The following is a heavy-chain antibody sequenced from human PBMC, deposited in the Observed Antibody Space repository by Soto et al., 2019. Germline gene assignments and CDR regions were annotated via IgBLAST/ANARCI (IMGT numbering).Heavy chain of an antibody. V-gene: IGHV3-23*01. Sequence: GGSLRLSCAASGFTFSNYAMSWVRQAPGKGLEWVSAISGSGDSTYYADSVKGRFTISRDNSKNTLYLQVDTLRADDTAVYYCAKDVDYSNYVYYFDFWGQGTLVTVSS. CDR2: ISGSGDST. CDR3: AKDVDYSNYVYYFDF. J-gene: IGHJ4*02. D-gene: IGHD4-4*01. CDR1: GFTFSNYA.